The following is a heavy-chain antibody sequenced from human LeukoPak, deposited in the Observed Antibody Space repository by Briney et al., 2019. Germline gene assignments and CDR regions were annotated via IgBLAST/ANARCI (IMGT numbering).Heavy chain of an antibody. V-gene: IGHV3-9*01. Sequence: PGGSLRLSCAASGFTFDDYAMHWVRQAPGKGLEWVSGISWNSGSIGYADSVKGRFTISRDNAKNSLYLQMNSLRAEDTAVYYCARGGTSDAFDIWGQGTMVTVSS. CDR1: GFTFDDYA. D-gene: IGHD1-14*01. J-gene: IGHJ3*02. CDR2: ISWNSGSI. CDR3: ARGGTSDAFDI.